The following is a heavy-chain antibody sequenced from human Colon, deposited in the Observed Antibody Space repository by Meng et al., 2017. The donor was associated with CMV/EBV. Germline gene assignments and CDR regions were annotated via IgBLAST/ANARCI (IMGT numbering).Heavy chain of an antibody. D-gene: IGHD1-20*01. J-gene: IGHJ4*02. V-gene: IGHV3-7*01. CDR1: GFTFSIYW. CDR2: IKQDGSEK. Sequence: GESLKFSCAASGFTFSIYWMTWVRQAPGKGLEWVANIKQDGSEKYYVDSVKGRFTISRDNAKNSLYLQMNSLRAEDTAVYYCARRKGEGNWQQTFDYWGQGTLVTVSS. CDR3: ARRKGEGNWQQTFDY.